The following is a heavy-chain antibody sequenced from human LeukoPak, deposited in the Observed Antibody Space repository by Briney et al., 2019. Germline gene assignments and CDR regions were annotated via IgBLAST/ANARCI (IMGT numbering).Heavy chain of an antibody. CDR2: INSDGSST. Sequence: GGSLRLSCAASGFTFSSYWMHWVRQAPGKGLVWVSRINSDGSSTSYADSVKGRFTISRDNSKGTVYLQMNSLRPEDTAVYYCAKDDAWLQYGNWGRGTLVTVSS. V-gene: IGHV3-74*01. CDR3: AKDDAWLQYGN. CDR1: GFTFSSYW. J-gene: IGHJ4*02. D-gene: IGHD5-24*01.